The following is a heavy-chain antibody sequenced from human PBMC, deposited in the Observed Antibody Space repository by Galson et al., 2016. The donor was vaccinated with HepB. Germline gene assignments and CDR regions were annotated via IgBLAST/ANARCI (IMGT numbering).Heavy chain of an antibody. CDR3: ARDPGTICHGMNYHFDL. CDR2: ICSDGNEK. J-gene: IGHJ4*02. V-gene: IGHV3-30-3*01. Sequence: SLRLSCAASGFTFGNYVMHWVRQTPGMGLAWVAVICSDGNEKYYADSVKGRFTLSRDNSKNTLYLQMDSLRPEDTALYYCARDPGTICHGMNYHFDLWGQGSLVTVSS. D-gene: IGHD1-1*01. CDR1: GFTFGNYV.